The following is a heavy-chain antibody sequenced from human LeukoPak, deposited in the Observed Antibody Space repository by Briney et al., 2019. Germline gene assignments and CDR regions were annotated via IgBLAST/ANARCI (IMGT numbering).Heavy chain of an antibody. CDR1: GFTFTSSA. D-gene: IGHD3-10*01. CDR2: IVVGSGNT. V-gene: IGHV1-58*02. Sequence: ASVKVSCKTSGFTFTSSAMQWVRQARGQRLEWIGWIVVGSGNTKYAQVFQERVTITRDMSTRTAYMELSSLSSEDTAAYYCAALRFGSASYSFDYWGQGTLVTVSS. CDR3: AALRFGSASYSFDY. J-gene: IGHJ4*02.